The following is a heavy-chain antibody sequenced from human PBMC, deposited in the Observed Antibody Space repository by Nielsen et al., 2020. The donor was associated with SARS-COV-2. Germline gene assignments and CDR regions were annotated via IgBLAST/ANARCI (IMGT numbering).Heavy chain of an antibody. CDR1: GGSISSGGYY. Sequence: SCTVSGGSISSGGYYWSWIRQHPGKGLEWIGYIYYSGSTYYNPSLKSRVTISVDTSKNQFSLKLSSVTAADTAVYYCARGKTTVTTFDLWGQGTLVTVSS. J-gene: IGHJ4*02. CDR3: ARGKTTVTTFDL. V-gene: IGHV4-31*02. D-gene: IGHD4-17*01. CDR2: IYYSGST.